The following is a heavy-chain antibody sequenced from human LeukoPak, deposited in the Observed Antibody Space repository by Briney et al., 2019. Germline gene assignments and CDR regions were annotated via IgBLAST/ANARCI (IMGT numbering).Heavy chain of an antibody. V-gene: IGHV4-38-2*02. CDR2: IYHSGST. Sequence: SETLSLTCTVSGYSISSGYYWGWMRQPPGKGLEWIGSIYHSGSTYYNPSLKSRVTISVDTSKNQFSLKTRSVTAAPTAVYYCARGYYDSSGYYPSYFAYWGQGTLVTVSS. CDR3: ARGYYDSSGYYPSYFAY. D-gene: IGHD3-22*01. CDR1: GYSISSGYY. J-gene: IGHJ4*02.